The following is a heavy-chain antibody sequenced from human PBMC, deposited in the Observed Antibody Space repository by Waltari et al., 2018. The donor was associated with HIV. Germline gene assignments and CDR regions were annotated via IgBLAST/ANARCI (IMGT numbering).Heavy chain of an antibody. CDR2: IGAAGDT. CDR1: GFAFRRFD. J-gene: IGHJ4*02. Sequence: EVELVESGGGSVQPGGSLRPSFSACGFAFRRFDMHWVRQAKGKSPEWVSAIGAAGDTYYPKSVKGRFTVSRENGKNSLYLQMNNLRVDDAAMYYCVRGNGWYGPYYFDYWGRGTLVTVSS. D-gene: IGHD6-19*01. CDR3: VRGNGWYGPYYFDY. V-gene: IGHV3-13*01.